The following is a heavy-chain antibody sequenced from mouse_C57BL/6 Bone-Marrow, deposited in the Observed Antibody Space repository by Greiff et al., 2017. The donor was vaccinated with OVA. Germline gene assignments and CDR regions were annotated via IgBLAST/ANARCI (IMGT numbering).Heavy chain of an antibody. CDR3: TRSFYYGSSSWFAY. CDR1: GFTFSSYA. D-gene: IGHD1-1*01. CDR2: ISSGGDYI. J-gene: IGHJ3*01. V-gene: IGHV5-9-1*02. Sequence: EVKLVESGEGLVKPGGSLKLSCAASGFTFSSYAMSWVRQTPEKRLEWVAYISSGGDYIYYADTVKGRFTISRDNARNTLYLQMSSLKSEDTAIYCCTRSFYYGSSSWFAYWGQGTLVTVSA.